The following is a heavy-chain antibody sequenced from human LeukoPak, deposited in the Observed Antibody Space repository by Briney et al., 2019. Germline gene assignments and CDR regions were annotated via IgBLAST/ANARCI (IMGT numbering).Heavy chain of an antibody. Sequence: QPGGSLRLSCAASGFTFSSYAMSWVRRAPGKGLEWVSAISGSGGSTYYADSVKGRFTISRDNSKNTLYLQMNSLRAEDTAVYYCAKTMVRGVMDYYYYGMDVWGQGTTVTVSS. CDR3: AKTMVRGVMDYYYYGMDV. V-gene: IGHV3-23*01. D-gene: IGHD3-10*01. CDR2: ISGSGGST. CDR1: GFTFSSYA. J-gene: IGHJ6*02.